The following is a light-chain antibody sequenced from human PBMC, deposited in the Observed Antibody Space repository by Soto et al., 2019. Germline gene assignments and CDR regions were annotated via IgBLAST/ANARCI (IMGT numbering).Light chain of an antibody. CDR2: DAS. J-gene: IGKJ5*01. CDR3: QQFDDSVT. CDR1: QSVASNY. V-gene: IGKV3-20*01. Sequence: EIVFTQYSSTLSLSPGERATLSCRASQSVASNYLGWYQQKPGQAPRVLVFDASIRATGIPDRFSASGSGSDFTLTISRLEPEDSAVYYCQQFDDSVTFGQGTRLEI.